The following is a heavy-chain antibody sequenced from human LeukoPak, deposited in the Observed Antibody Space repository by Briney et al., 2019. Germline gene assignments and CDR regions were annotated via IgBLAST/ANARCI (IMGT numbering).Heavy chain of an antibody. CDR1: GGSISGYY. Sequence: SETLSLTCTVSGGSISGYYWSWIRQPPGKGLEWIGYIYYSGSSNYNPSLKSRVTMSVDTSKNHFSLKLSSVTAADTAVYYCARFLRNYYYYYMDVWGKGTTVTVS. J-gene: IGHJ6*03. CDR2: IYYSGSS. V-gene: IGHV4-59*01. CDR3: ARFLRNYYYYYMDV. D-gene: IGHD3-3*01.